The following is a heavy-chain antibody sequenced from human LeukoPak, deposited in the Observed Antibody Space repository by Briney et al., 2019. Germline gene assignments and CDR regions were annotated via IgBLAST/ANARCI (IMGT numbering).Heavy chain of an antibody. V-gene: IGHV1-2*02. J-gene: IGHJ4*02. CDR1: GYIFTSYY. Sequence: ASVKVSCKASGYIFTSYYMHWVRQAPGQGLEWMGWINPNSGGTNYAQKFQGRVTMTRDTSISTVYMEMSRLRSDDTAVYYCARESVPAVAARRGLNYWGQGTLVAVSS. CDR3: ARESVPAVAARRGLNY. CDR2: INPNSGGT. D-gene: IGHD6-6*01.